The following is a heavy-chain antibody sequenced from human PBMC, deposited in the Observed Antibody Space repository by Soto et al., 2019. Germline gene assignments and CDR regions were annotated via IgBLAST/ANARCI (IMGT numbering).Heavy chain of an antibody. Sequence: ASVKVSCKASGYTFTGYYMHWVRQAPGQGLEWMGWINPNSGGTNYAQKFQGWVTMTRDTSISTAYMELSRLTSDDTAVYYCARDWGHYYGSGSFPSPHPSDIWGQGTLVTVSS. V-gene: IGHV1-2*04. CDR3: ARDWGHYYGSGSFPSPHPSDI. J-gene: IGHJ4*02. CDR1: GYTFTGYY. D-gene: IGHD3-10*01. CDR2: INPNSGGT.